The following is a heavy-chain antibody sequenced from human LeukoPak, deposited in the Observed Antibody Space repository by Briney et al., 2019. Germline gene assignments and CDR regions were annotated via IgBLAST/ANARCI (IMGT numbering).Heavy chain of an antibody. V-gene: IGHV4-59*01. CDR1: GGSISNYY. CDR3: ARHVLLWFGELPGTTDY. D-gene: IGHD3-10*01. CDR2: IYYSGST. J-gene: IGHJ4*02. Sequence: SETLSLTCTVSGGSISNYYWSWIRQPPGKGLEWIGYIYYSGSTKYNPSLKSRVTISVDTSKNQFSLRLSSVTAADTAVYYCARHVLLWFGELPGTTDYWGQGTLVTVSS.